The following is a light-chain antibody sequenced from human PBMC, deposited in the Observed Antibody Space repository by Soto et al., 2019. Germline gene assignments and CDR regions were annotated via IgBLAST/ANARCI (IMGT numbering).Light chain of an antibody. Sequence: DTQMTQSPSSLSASVGNRVSITCRASQDISNYLAWYQQKPGKVPKVLIYAASTLQNGVPSRISGSGSGTDFTLTIDMLQPEDFATYCYQQSYSRVTFGQGTKVDIK. CDR3: QQSYSRVT. V-gene: IGKV1-39*01. CDR1: QDISNY. CDR2: AAS. J-gene: IGKJ1*01.